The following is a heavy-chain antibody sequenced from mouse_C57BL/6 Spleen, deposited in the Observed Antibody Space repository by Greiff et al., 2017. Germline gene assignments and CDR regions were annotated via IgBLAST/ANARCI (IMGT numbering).Heavy chain of an antibody. CDR1: GFTFSDYY. V-gene: IGHV5-12*01. CDR3: ARHNVRGYFDY. CDR2: ISNGGGST. D-gene: IGHD2-14*01. J-gene: IGHJ2*01. Sequence: EVMLVESGGGLVQPGGSLKLSCAASGFTFSDYYMYWVRQTPEKRLEWVAYISNGGGSTYYPDTVKGRFTISRDNAKNTLYLQMSRLKSEDTAMXYCARHNVRGYFDYWGQGTTLTVSS.